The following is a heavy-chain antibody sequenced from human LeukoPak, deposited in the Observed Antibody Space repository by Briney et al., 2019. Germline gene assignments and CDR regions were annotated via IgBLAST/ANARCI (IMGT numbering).Heavy chain of an antibody. CDR2: INHSGST. Sequence: PSETLSLTCAVYGGSFSGYYWSWIRQPPGKGLEWIGEINHSGSTNYNPPLKSRVTISVDTSKNQFSLKLSSVTAADTAVYYCVEGVRGVIDGPYGMDVWGQGTTVTVSS. D-gene: IGHD3-10*01. CDR3: VEGVRGVIDGPYGMDV. CDR1: GGSFSGYY. V-gene: IGHV4-34*01. J-gene: IGHJ6*02.